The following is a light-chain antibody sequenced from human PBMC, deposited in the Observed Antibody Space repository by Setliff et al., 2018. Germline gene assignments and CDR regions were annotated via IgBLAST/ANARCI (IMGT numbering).Light chain of an antibody. V-gene: IGLV2-14*01. CDR2: EVS. Sequence: QSAPAQPASVSGSPGQSITISCTGTSSDVGAYDYVSWYQQHPGKAPKLMIYEVSNRPSGVSNRFSGSKSGNTASLTISGLQAEDEADYYCTSYTSTARVFGTGTKV. J-gene: IGLJ1*01. CDR1: SSDVGAYDY. CDR3: TSYTSTARV.